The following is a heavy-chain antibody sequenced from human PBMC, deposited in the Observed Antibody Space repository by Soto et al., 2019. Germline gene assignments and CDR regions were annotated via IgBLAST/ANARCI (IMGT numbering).Heavy chain of an antibody. J-gene: IGHJ3*02. Sequence: ASLKVSCKASGYTFTIYAMHWVRQAPGQRLEWMGWINAGNGNTKYSQKFQGRVTITRDTSASTAYMELSSLRSEDTAVYYCARARDFWSGYYPPNDAFDIWGQGTMVTVSS. D-gene: IGHD3-3*01. CDR1: GYTFTIYA. V-gene: IGHV1-3*01. CDR3: ARARDFWSGYYPPNDAFDI. CDR2: INAGNGNT.